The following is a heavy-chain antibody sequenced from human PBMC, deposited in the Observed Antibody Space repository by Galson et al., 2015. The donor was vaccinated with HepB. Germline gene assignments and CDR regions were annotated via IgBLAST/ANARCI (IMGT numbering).Heavy chain of an antibody. J-gene: IGHJ6*03. D-gene: IGHD3-9*01. V-gene: IGHV1-18*01. CDR3: ARDKRYFDWLLSAYYYYYMDV. Sequence: SVKVSCKASGYTFTSYGISWVRQAPGQGLEWMGWISAYNGNTNYAQKLQGRVTMTTDTSTSTAYMELRSLRSDDTAVYCCARDKRYFDWLLSAYYYYYMDVWGKGTTVTVSS. CDR2: ISAYNGNT. CDR1: GYTFTSYG.